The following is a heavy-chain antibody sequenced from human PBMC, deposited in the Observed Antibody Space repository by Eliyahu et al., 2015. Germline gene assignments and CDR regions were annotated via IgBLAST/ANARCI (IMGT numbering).Heavy chain of an antibody. D-gene: IGHD5-24*01. Sequence: EVQLLESGGGLVQPGRSLRLSCAAXGLTFSSYVMNWVRQAPGKGLEWVSSIDGGGDNTHYADXVKGRFTISRDNSKSTLFLQMNSLRAEDTAVYYCAKGGGYNLGFFDYWGRGSLVIVSS. J-gene: IGHJ4*01. CDR3: AKGGGYNLGFFDY. V-gene: IGHV3-23*01. CDR2: IDGGGDNT. CDR1: GLTFSSYV.